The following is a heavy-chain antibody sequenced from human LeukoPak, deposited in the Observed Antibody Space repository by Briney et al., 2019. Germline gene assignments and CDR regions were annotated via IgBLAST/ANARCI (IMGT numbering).Heavy chain of an antibody. V-gene: IGHV4-34*01. Sequence: SETLSLTCAVYGGSFSNYYWSWIRQPPGKGLEWIGEINQSGVSNYNPSLKSRVTISVDTSKSQFSLKLSSVTAADTAVYYCARHIAYHANLDYWGQGTLVTVSS. J-gene: IGHJ4*02. CDR1: GGSFSNYY. D-gene: IGHD2-21*01. CDR2: INQSGVS. CDR3: ARHIAYHANLDY.